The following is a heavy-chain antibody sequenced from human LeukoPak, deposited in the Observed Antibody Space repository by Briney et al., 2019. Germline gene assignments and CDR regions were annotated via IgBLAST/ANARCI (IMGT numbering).Heavy chain of an antibody. CDR1: GGSISSYY. CDR3: AREGYCSSTSCYVNWFDP. CDR2: VYTTGST. J-gene: IGHJ5*02. V-gene: IGHV4-4*07. D-gene: IGHD2-2*01. Sequence: SETLSLTCTVSGGSISSYYWSWIRQPAGKGLEWIGRVYTTGSTNYTHSLKSRVTMSVDTSKNQFSLKLSSVTAADTAVYYCAREGYCSSTSCYVNWFDPWGQGTLVTVSS.